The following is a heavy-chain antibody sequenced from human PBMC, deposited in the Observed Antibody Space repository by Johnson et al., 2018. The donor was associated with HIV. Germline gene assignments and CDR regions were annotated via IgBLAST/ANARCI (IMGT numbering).Heavy chain of an antibody. CDR2: IWYDGSNK. Sequence: VQLVESGGGVVQPGRSLRLSCAASEFSFSTYAMHWVCQAPGKGLEWVALIWYDGSNKNYADSVKGRFTISRDNSKNTMSLQMNSLRAEDTAIYYCARDYNGVFDVWGQGTLVTVSS. D-gene: IGHD4-11*01. J-gene: IGHJ3*01. CDR3: ARDYNGVFDV. V-gene: IGHV3-33*03. CDR1: EFSFSTYA.